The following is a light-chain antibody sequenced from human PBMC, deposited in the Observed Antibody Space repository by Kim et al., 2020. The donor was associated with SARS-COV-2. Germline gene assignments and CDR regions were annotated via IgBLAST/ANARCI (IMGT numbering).Light chain of an antibody. Sequence: DIQMTQSPSSLSASVGDRVTITCRASQDISHYLAWFQQQPGKAPKSLIHAASVLQSGVPSKFSGSGSGTDFTLTISSLQPEDFATYFCHQYYSYPQTFGGGTKVDIK. CDR1: QDISHY. V-gene: IGKV1-16*02. CDR2: AAS. CDR3: HQYYSYPQT. J-gene: IGKJ4*01.